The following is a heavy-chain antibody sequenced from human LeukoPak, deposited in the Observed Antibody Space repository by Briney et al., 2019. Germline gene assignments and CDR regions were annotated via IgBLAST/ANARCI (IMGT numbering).Heavy chain of an antibody. CDR1: GVSIRSGSYY. V-gene: IGHV4-61*02. Sequence: PSETLSLTCTVSGVSIRSGSYYWSWIRQPAGKGLEWIGRIYTSGTTNYNPSLKSRVTISVGTSKSRFSLKLSSVTAADTAVYYCAREVSDYDILTGWIDYWGQGALVSVSS. J-gene: IGHJ4*02. CDR3: AREVSDYDILTGWIDY. CDR2: IYTSGTT. D-gene: IGHD3-9*01.